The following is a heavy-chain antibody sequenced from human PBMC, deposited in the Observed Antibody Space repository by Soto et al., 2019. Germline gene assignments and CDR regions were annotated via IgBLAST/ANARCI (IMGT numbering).Heavy chain of an antibody. D-gene: IGHD5-12*01. V-gene: IGHV1-18*04. J-gene: IGHJ4*02. Sequence: QVQLVQSGVEVKRPGASVNVSCTTSGYPFSSYGFTWVRQAPGQGVEGLGWISTYNGNTKYAQELHGTFSLPADPATRTAYMELRSVRLDDTGVYYCARAHDRVATSLDYWGQGPLVTVS. CDR2: ISTYNGNT. CDR3: ARAHDRVATSLDY. CDR1: GYPFSSYG.